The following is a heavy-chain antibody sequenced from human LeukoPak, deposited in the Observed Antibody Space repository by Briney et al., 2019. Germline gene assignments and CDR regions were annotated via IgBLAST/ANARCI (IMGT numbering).Heavy chain of an antibody. D-gene: IGHD2-2*02. J-gene: IGHJ5*02. V-gene: IGHV4-38-2*02. CDR3: ARGEDYCSSTSCYKGWFDP. CDR1: GYSISSGYY. Sequence: PSETLSLTCIVSGYSISSGYYWGWIRQSPGKGLEWIGTIYRSGSTYSNPSLRGRVTISVDTSKNQFSLKLSSVTAADTAVYYCARGEDYCSSTSCYKGWFDPWGQGTLVTVSS. CDR2: IYRSGST.